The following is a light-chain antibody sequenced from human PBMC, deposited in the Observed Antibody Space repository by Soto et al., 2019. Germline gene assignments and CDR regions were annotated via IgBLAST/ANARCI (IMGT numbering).Light chain of an antibody. Sequence: DIQMTQSSSTLSASVGDRVTITCRASQSISTWLAWYQQEPGKAPKLLIHKASSLQSGVPSRFSGSRSGTDFTLTISSLHPDDFATYYCQQYNSYSPTFGQGTKVDIK. V-gene: IGKV1-5*03. CDR1: QSISTW. CDR2: KAS. J-gene: IGKJ1*01. CDR3: QQYNSYSPT.